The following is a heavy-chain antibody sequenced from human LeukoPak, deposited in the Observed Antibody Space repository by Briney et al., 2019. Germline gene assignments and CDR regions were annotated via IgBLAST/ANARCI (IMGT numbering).Heavy chain of an antibody. V-gene: IGHV3-21*04. Sequence: TGGSLRLSCAASGFSFSSYTMNWVRQAPGKGLEWVSSISTGSNYIYYADSVKGRFAISRDNSRNTLYLQMNSLRAEDTAVYYCAKALSSSFCYFDLGGRGTLVTVSS. D-gene: IGHD3-16*02. CDR1: GFSFSSYT. J-gene: IGHJ2*01. CDR2: ISTGSNYI. CDR3: AKALSSSFCYFDL.